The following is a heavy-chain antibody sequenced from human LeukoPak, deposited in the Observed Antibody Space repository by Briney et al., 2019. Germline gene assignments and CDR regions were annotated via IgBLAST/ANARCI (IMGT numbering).Heavy chain of an antibody. CDR2: INPKTGGT. J-gene: IGHJ4*02. CDR3: ARGGYYYESSAYSRGFDY. CDR1: GYTFSDYY. Sequence: ASVKVSCKASGYTFSDYYIHWVREAPGQGLEWMGWINPKTGGTNNAQKFQGRVTLTRDTSISTAHMELSRLRSDDTAVYYCARGGYYYESSAYSRGFDYWGQGTLVTVSS. V-gene: IGHV1-2*02. D-gene: IGHD3-22*01.